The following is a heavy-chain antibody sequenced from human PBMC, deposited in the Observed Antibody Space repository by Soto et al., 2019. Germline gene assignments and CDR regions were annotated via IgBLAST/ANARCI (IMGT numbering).Heavy chain of an antibody. V-gene: IGHV1-69*06. CDR1: GGTFSSYA. CDR2: IIPIFGTA. CDR3: ARDQDDYSSPRGMDV. Sequence: SVQVSCKASGGTFSSYAISWLRQAPGQGLEWMGGIIPIFGTANYAQKFQGRVTITADKSTSTAYMELSSLRSEDTAVYYCARDQDDYSSPRGMDVWGQGTTVTVSS. D-gene: IGHD4-4*01. J-gene: IGHJ6*02.